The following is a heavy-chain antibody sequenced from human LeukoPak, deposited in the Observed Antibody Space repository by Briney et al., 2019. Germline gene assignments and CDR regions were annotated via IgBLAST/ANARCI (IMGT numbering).Heavy chain of an antibody. CDR3: ARGVSYSDSNGYYQIDY. J-gene: IGHJ4*02. CDR1: GGSISSGGYS. CDR2: IYHSGST. V-gene: IGHV4-30-2*01. Sequence: PSETLSLTCAVSGGSISSGGYSWSWIRQPPGKGLEWIGHIYHSGSTYYNPSLKSRVTISVDRSKNQFSLKLSSVTAADTAVYYCARGVSYSDSNGYYQIDYWGQGTLVTVSS. D-gene: IGHD3-22*01.